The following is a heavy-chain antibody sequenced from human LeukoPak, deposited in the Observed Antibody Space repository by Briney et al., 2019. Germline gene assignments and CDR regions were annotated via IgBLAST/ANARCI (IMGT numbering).Heavy chain of an antibody. CDR1: GGSIFSYY. CDR3: ARRAYYDSSGYSPASGYFDL. V-gene: IGHV4-4*08. D-gene: IGHD3-22*01. J-gene: IGHJ2*01. CDR2: IXXXGIT. Sequence: SETLSLTCTVSGGSIFSYYWNWIRQPPGKGLEWXXYIXXXGITSYNPSLRSRGTISIATSKNQFSLRLRSVTAADTAIYYCARRAYYDSSGYSPASGYFDLWGRGTLVSVSS.